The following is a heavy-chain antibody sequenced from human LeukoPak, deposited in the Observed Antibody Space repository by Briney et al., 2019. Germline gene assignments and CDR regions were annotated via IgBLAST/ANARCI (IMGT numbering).Heavy chain of an antibody. CDR2: ITDGGGST. D-gene: IGHD6-19*01. Sequence: GGSLRLSCAASGFTFSSYAMSWVRQAPGKGLEWVSAITDGGGSTFYADSVKGRFTISRDNSKNTLYLQMNSLRAEDTAVYYCAKDLAVAASPPGEQEPVDYWGQGTLVTVSS. CDR1: GFTFSSYA. J-gene: IGHJ4*02. CDR3: AKDLAVAASPPGEQEPVDY. V-gene: IGHV3-23*01.